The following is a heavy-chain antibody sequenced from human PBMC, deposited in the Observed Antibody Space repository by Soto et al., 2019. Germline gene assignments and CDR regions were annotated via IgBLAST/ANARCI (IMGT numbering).Heavy chain of an antibody. V-gene: IGHV3-64D*06. Sequence: PGGSLILSCSASGFTFSSYAMHWVRQAPGKGLEYVSAVSSNGGSTYYADSVKGRFTISRDNSKNTLYLQMSSLRAEDTAVYYCAKVRNTVAALLGMDAFDIWGQGTMVTVSS. J-gene: IGHJ3*02. CDR1: GFTFSSYA. CDR3: AKVRNTVAALLGMDAFDI. D-gene: IGHD6-19*01. CDR2: VSSNGGST.